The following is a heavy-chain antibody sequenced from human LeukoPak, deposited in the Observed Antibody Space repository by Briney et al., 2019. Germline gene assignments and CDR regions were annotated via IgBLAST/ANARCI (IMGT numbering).Heavy chain of an antibody. Sequence: GGSLRLSCAASGFTFSSYRMNWVRQAPGKGLEWVSYISSSSSTIYYADSVKGRSTISRDNAKNSLYLQMNSLQAEDTAVYYCASSSRDLGGYATWDLMPQFDYWGQGTMVTVSS. CDR1: GFTFSSYR. CDR2: ISSSSSTI. J-gene: IGHJ4*02. CDR3: ASSSRDLGGYATWDLMPQFDY. V-gene: IGHV3-48*01. D-gene: IGHD2-2*01.